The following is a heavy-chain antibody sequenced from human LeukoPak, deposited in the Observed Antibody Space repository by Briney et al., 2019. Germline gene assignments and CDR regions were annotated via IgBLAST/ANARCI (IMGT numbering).Heavy chain of an antibody. CDR3: ATEIYGYKPGDSSSRYFDY. V-gene: IGHV1-24*01. CDR1: GYTLTELS. D-gene: IGHD6-13*01. CDR2: FDPEDGET. J-gene: IGHJ4*02. Sequence: ASVKVSCKVSGYTLTELSMHWVRQAPGKGLEWMGGFDPEDGETIYAQKFQGRVTMTEDTSTDTACMELSSLRSEDTAVYYCATEIYGYKPGDSSSRYFDYWGQGTLVTVSS.